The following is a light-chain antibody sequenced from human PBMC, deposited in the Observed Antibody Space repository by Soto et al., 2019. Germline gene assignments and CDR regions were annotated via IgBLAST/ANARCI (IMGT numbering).Light chain of an antibody. J-gene: IGLJ1*01. V-gene: IGLV2-14*03. CDR1: HSDIGNYNY. CDR3: NSYREDHPRFYV. Sequence: QSALTQPASVSGSPGQSITISCTGTHSDIGNYNYVSWYQHLPGKAPKLMIYDVGSRPSGVSSRFSGSKSGNTASLAISVLQAEDEADYYCNSYREDHPRFYVFGTGTKLTVL. CDR2: DVG.